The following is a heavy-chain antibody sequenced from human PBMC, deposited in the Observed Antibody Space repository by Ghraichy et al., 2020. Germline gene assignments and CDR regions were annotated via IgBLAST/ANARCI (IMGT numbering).Heavy chain of an antibody. D-gene: IGHD2-2*01. CDR1: GFTFGDYA. Sequence: GGSLRLSCTASGFTFGDYAMSWFRQAPGKGLEWVGFIRSKAYGGTTEYAASVKGRFTISRDDSKSIAYLQMNSLKTEDTAVYYCTRAGPLFGSTSSYYFDYWGQGTLVTVSS. CDR3: TRAGPLFGSTSSYYFDY. CDR2: IRSKAYGGTT. V-gene: IGHV3-49*03. J-gene: IGHJ4*02.